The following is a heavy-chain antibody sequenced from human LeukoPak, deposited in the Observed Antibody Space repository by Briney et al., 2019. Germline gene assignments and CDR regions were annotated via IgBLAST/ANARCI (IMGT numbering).Heavy chain of an antibody. CDR1: GYTFTDYW. J-gene: IGHJ4*02. CDR2: IYPIDSDS. Sequence: GESLKISCKTSGYTFTDYWIGWVRQMPGKGLEWMGVIYPIDSDSKYSPSFQGQVTISADKSINTAYLQWSSLKASDTGIYYCARLWDSCFEYWGQGTPVIVST. V-gene: IGHV5-51*01. CDR3: ARLWDSCFEY. D-gene: IGHD3-16*01.